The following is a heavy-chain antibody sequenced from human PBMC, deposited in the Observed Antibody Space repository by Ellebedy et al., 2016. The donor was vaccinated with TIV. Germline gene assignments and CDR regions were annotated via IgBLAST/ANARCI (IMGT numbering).Heavy chain of an antibody. J-gene: IGHJ4*02. D-gene: IGHD3-10*01. CDR3: SGAYGRATPKY. Sequence: MPGGSLRPSCTVSGVSVNSANYYWTWIRQPPGKGLEWIGYFYSSGSTDYKPSLKSRVAISVDTSKNQFSLKLSSVTAADTAVYFCSGAYGRATPKYWGQGTLVTVSS. V-gene: IGHV4-61*01. CDR2: FYSSGST. CDR1: GVSVNSANYY.